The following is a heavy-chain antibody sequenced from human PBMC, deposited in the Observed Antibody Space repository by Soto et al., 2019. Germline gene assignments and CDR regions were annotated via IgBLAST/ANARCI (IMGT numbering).Heavy chain of an antibody. CDR2: VTKSGNT. D-gene: IGHD5-12*01. Sequence: GGPNRVSCAAAGCKFIDYARTWVRQEPEKGLEWVPAVTKSGNTYYGDSVKGRFTISRDNSKNILYLQMNSLRADDTAVYYCAKRRTYRGDAFCVDNWGQGTLVTVSS. CDR1: GCKFIDYA. CDR3: AKRRTYRGDAFCVDN. J-gene: IGHJ4*02. V-gene: IGHV3-23*01.